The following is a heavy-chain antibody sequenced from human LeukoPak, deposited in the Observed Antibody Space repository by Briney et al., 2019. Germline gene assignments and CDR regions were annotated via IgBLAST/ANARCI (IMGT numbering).Heavy chain of an antibody. CDR3: AKDPYPIYYDILTGAPLN. Sequence: GRSLRLSCAASGFTFSSYGMHWVRQAPGKGLEWVAVISYDGSNKYYADSVKGRFTISRDNSKNTLYLQMNSLRAEDTAVYYCAKDPYPIYYDILTGAPLNWGQGTLVTVSS. J-gene: IGHJ4*02. V-gene: IGHV3-30*18. CDR2: ISYDGSNK. CDR1: GFTFSSYG. D-gene: IGHD3-9*01.